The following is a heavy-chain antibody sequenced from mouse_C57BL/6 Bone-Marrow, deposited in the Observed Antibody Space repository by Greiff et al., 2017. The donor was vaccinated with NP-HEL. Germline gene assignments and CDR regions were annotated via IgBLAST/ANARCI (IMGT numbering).Heavy chain of an antibody. J-gene: IGHJ1*03. CDR2: IYPGSGST. Sequence: QVQLQQPGAELVKPGATVKMSCKASGYTFTSYWITWVKQRPGQGLEWIGDIYPGSGSTNYNEKFKSKATLTVDTSSSTAYMQLSSLTSEDSAVYYWARSTVVAPYWYFDVWGTGTTVTVSS. CDR3: ARSTVVAPYWYFDV. CDR1: GYTFTSYW. V-gene: IGHV1-55*01. D-gene: IGHD1-1*01.